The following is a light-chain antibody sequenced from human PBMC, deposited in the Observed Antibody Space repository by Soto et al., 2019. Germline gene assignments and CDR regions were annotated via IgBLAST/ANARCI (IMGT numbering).Light chain of an antibody. Sequence: DTLMTQCPGRLSVAPGGRATLSCRASQSVSSNLAWYQQKPGQAPRLFIYGASTRATGIPAQFTGSGFGTQSTHSICSLQPEEFAVYCCQLYLNFRPTCGEGTKVDIK. CDR1: QSVSSN. CDR2: GAS. CDR3: QLYLNFRPT. J-gene: IGKJ1*01. V-gene: IGKV3-15*01.